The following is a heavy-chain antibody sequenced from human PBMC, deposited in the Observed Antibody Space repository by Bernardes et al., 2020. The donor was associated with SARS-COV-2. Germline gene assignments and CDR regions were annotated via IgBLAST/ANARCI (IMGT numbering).Heavy chain of an antibody. Sequence: GGSLRLSCAGSGFTFSGYVINWVRQAPGKGLEWVSGISDSGDATYYADSVKGRFNISRDNSKKKVHLQMSSLRAEDTGVYYCAEEDSRFGEFDAFDIWGQGTVVTVSS. CDR2: ISDSGDAT. D-gene: IGHD3-10*01. V-gene: IGHV3-23*01. CDR3: AEEDSRFGEFDAFDI. CDR1: GFTFSGYV. J-gene: IGHJ3*02.